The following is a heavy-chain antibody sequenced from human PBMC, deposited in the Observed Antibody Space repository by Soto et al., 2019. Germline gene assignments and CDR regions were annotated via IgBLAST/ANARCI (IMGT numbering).Heavy chain of an antibody. D-gene: IGHD3-3*01. CDR3: AQGFWGGYRAWFAP. V-gene: IGHV2-5*02. CDR2: IYWDDDK. J-gene: IGHJ5*02. Sequence: QITLKESGPTRVKPTQTLTLTCTFSGFSLTTSGVGVGWIRQPPGKALEWLALIYWDDDKRYSPSLKTRLSTTKDTSKNQGVLRMTNMDPVDTAKYYCAQGFWGGYRAWFAPWGQGPLVTVSS. CDR1: GFSLTTSGVG.